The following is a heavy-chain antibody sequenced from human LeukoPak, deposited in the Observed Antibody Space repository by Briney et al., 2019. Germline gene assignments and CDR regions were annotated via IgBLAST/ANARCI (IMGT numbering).Heavy chain of an antibody. CDR2: ISTSGSTI. CDR1: GFTFSDYY. J-gene: IGHJ4*02. Sequence: GGSLRLSCAASGFTFSDYYMSWMRQAPGQGLEWVSYISTSGSTIYHADSVKGRFTISGDSAKNSVFLQMNSLRVEDTAVYYCARDHRYAFDNWGQGTLVTVSS. CDR3: ARDHRYAFDN. D-gene: IGHD5-12*01. V-gene: IGHV3-11*04.